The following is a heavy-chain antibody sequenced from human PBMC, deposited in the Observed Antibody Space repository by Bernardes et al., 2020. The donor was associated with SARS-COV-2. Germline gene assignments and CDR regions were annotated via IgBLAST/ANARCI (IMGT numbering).Heavy chain of an antibody. CDR1: GYSLTSYW. D-gene: IGHD3-16*01. CDR3: ARHTSFYYYYMDV. J-gene: IGHJ6*03. V-gene: IGHV5-51*01. Sequence: GGYRKISCKGSGYSLTSYWIGWVRPMPGKGLEWMGLIYPGDSDTRYSPSFQGQVTISADKSISTAYLQWSSLKASDTAMYYCARHTSFYYYYMDVWGKGTTVPVSS. CDR2: IYPGDSDT.